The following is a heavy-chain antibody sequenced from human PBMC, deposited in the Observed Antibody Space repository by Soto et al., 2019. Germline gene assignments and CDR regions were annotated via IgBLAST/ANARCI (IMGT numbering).Heavy chain of an antibody. J-gene: IGHJ3*02. CDR3: ARGFGVAVAGTGDAFDI. D-gene: IGHD6-19*01. CDR1: GGSFSGYY. CDR2: INHSGST. Sequence: PSETLSLTCAVSGGSFSGYYWSWIRQPPGKGLEWIGEINHSGSTNYNPSLKSRVTISVDTSKNQFSLKLSSVTAADTAVYYCARGFGVAVAGTGDAFDIWGQGTMVTVS. V-gene: IGHV4-34*01.